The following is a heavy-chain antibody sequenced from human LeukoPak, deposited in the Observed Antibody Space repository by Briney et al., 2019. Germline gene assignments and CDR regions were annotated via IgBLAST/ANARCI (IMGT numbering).Heavy chain of an antibody. CDR3: AKVAKYYYGSETYYFFEH. CDR2: IQQDGTEK. CDR1: GFTFTTYW. V-gene: IGHV3-7*01. D-gene: IGHD3-10*01. Sequence: GGSLRLSCAASGFTFTTYWMSWVRQAPGKGLEWVANIQQDGTEKYYADSVKGRFTISRNNAKNSLYRQMNSLRVEDTAVYYCAKVAKYYYGSETYYFFEHWGQGTPVTASS. J-gene: IGHJ4*02.